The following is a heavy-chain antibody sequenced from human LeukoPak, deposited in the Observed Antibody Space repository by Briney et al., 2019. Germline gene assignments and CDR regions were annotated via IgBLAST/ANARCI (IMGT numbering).Heavy chain of an antibody. CDR3: ARAAPYYRWFDP. CDR2: IYYSGST. D-gene: IGHD3-10*01. J-gene: IGHJ5*02. V-gene: IGHV4-39*07. Sequence: KPSETLSLTCTVSGGSISSSTYYWGWIRQPPGKGLEWLGSIYYSGSTYYNPSLKSRVTISVDTSKNQFSLKLSSVTAADTAVYYCARAAPYYRWFDPWGQGTLVTVSS. CDR1: GGSISSSTYY.